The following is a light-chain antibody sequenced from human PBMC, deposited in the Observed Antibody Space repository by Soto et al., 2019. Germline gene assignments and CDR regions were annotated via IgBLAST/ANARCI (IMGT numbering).Light chain of an antibody. CDR3: QQYNNWPPIT. CDR2: GAS. CDR1: QSVSNN. Sequence: EIVMTQSPATLSVSPGERATLSCRASQSVSNNLAWYQQRPGQGPRLIIYGASTRAAGIPVRFSGSGSGTEFTLTISSLQSEDFEVYYCQQYNNWPPITFGQGTRLEIK. V-gene: IGKV3-15*01. J-gene: IGKJ5*01.